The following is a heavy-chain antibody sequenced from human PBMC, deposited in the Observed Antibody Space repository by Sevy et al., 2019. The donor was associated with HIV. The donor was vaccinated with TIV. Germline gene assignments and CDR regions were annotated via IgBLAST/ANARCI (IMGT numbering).Heavy chain of an antibody. V-gene: IGHV3-53*01. D-gene: IGHD1-1*01. CDR3: ASLVVTGTTFSAAFDI. J-gene: IGHJ3*02. Sequence: GGSLRLSCAASGFTVSSNYMSWVRQAPGKGLEWVSVIYSGGSTYYADSVKGRFTISRDNSKNTLYLQMNSLRAEDTAVYYCASLVVTGTTFSAAFDIWGQWTMVTVSS. CDR1: GFTVSSNY. CDR2: IYSGGST.